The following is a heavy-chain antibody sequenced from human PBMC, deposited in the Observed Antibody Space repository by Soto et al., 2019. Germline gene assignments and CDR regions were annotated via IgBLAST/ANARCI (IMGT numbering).Heavy chain of an antibody. V-gene: IGHV3-66*01. J-gene: IGHJ5*02. CDR2: IYSGGST. CDR3: ASAITMVRGGIPT. D-gene: IGHD3-10*01. Sequence: EVQLVESGGGLVQPGGSLRLSCAASGFTVSSNYMSWVRQAPGKGLEWVSVIYSGGSTYYADSVKGRFTISRDNSKNTLYLQMNSLRAEDTAVYYCASAITMVRGGIPTWGQGTLVTVSS. CDR1: GFTVSSNY.